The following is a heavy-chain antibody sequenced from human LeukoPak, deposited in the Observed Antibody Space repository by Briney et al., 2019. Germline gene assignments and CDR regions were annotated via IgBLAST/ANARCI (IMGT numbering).Heavy chain of an antibody. V-gene: IGHV4-59*01. J-gene: IGHJ4*02. CDR1: GGSISSYY. D-gene: IGHD6-13*01. Sequence: SETLSLTCTVSGGSISSYYWSWIRQPPGKGLEWIGYIYYSGSTNYNPSLKSRVTISVDTPKNQFSLKLSSVTAADTAVYYCARGRFIALDYWGQGTLVTVSS. CDR2: IYYSGST. CDR3: ARGRFIALDY.